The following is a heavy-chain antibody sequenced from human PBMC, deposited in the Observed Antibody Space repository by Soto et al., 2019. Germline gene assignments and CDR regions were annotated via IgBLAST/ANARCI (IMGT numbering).Heavy chain of an antibody. CDR2: ISYDGSNK. J-gene: IGHJ6*02. V-gene: IGHV3-30*03. CDR1: GFTFSSYG. D-gene: IGHD3-10*01. Sequence: QGQLVESGGSVVQPGRSLRLSCAASGFTFSSYGMHWVRQAPGKGLEWVAIISYDGSNKYYTDSVTGRFTVSRDNSKNTLYLQMNSLRAEDTAVYYCARAPSGRVWGQGTTVTVSS. CDR3: ARAPSGRV.